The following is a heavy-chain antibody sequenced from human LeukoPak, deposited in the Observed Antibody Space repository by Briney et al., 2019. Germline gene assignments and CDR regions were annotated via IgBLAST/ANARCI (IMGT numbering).Heavy chain of an antibody. V-gene: IGHV5-10-1*01. CDR2: IDPSDSYT. D-gene: IGHD1-26*01. J-gene: IGHJ4*02. CDR3: ARTKEVGATTVYFDC. Sequence: KVGESLKISCKGSGYSFTSYWISWVRQMPGKGLEWMGRIDPSDSYTNYSPSFQGHVTISADKSISTAYLQWSSLKASDTAMYYCARTKEVGATTVYFDCWGQGTLVTVSS. CDR1: GYSFTSYW.